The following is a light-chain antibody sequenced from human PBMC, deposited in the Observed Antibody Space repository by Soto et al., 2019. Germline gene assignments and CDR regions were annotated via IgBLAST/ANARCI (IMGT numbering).Light chain of an antibody. Sequence: QSALTQPASVPGSPGQSITISCTGTSSDVGDYNYVSWYQQHPGKAPKLMIYDVTYRPSGVSNRFSGSKSGNTASLTISGLQAEDEADYYCSSYTSSGALGVFGGGTKLTVL. V-gene: IGLV2-14*01. CDR2: DVT. CDR3: SSYTSSGALGV. J-gene: IGLJ2*01. CDR1: SSDVGDYNY.